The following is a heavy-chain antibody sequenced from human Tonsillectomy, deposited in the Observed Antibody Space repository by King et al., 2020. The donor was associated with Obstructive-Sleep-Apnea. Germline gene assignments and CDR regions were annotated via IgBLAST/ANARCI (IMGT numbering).Heavy chain of an antibody. Sequence: VQLVESGAEVKESGESLKISCKGSGYSFATYWIGWVRQMPGKGLEWMGIIDPGDSDTRYSPSFQGQVTISADKSFSTAYLQWSSLQASDTAMYYCARGYDRNYFDYWGQGTLVTVSS. CDR2: IDPGDSDT. CDR1: GYSFATYW. V-gene: IGHV5-51*01. J-gene: IGHJ4*02. D-gene: IGHD5-12*01. CDR3: ARGYDRNYFDY.